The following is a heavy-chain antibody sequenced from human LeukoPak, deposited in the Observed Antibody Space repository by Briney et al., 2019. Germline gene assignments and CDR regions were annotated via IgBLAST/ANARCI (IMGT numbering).Heavy chain of an antibody. CDR1: GYSFTSYW. CDR2: IYPGDSDT. J-gene: IGHJ3*02. Sequence: GESLKISCKGSGYSFTSYWIGWVRQMPGKGLEWMGIIYPGDSDTRYSPSFQGQVTISADKSISTAYLQWSSLKASDTAMYYCASLSVGYCSGGSCSGDAFDIWGQGTMVTVSS. V-gene: IGHV5-51*01. D-gene: IGHD2-15*01. CDR3: ASLSVGYCSGGSCSGDAFDI.